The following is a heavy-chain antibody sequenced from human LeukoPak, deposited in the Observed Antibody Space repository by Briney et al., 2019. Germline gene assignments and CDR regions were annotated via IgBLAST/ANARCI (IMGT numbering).Heavy chain of an antibody. D-gene: IGHD2-8*01. CDR3: ASVSPSEVWDV. CDR2: IYTTGSS. V-gene: IGHV4-61*02. J-gene: IGHJ6*02. CDR1: GGSISGISYC. Sequence: SQTLSLTCTVAGGSISGISYCWTWIRQPAGKGLDWIGRIYTTGSSNYNPSLKSRVTISVDTSNNQFSLKLRSVHGADTAVYYCASVSPSEVWDVWGQGNTVTVSS.